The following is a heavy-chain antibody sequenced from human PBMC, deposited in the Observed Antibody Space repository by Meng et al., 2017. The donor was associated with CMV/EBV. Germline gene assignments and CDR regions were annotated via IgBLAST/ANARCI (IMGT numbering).Heavy chain of an antibody. J-gene: IGHJ6*02. CDR2: ISSSSSYI. CDR3: ARVLYSSSWYFVDYYYYYGMDV. D-gene: IGHD6-13*01. CDR1: GFTFSSYS. V-gene: IGHV3-21*01. Sequence: GGSLRLSCAASGFTFSSYSMNWVRQAPGKGLEWVSSISSSSSYIYYADSVKGRFTISRDNAKNSLYLQMNSLRAEDTAVYYCARVLYSSSWYFVDYYYYYGMDVWGQGTTVTVSS.